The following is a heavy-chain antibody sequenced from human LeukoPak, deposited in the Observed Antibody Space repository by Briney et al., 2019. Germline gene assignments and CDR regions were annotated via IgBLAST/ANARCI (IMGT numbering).Heavy chain of an antibody. V-gene: IGHV4-34*01. Sequence: SETLSLTCAVYGGSFSGYYWSWIRQPPGKGLEWIGEINHSGSTNYNPSLKSRVSISVDTSKNQFSLKLSSVTAADTAVYYCARGSHDSSGYYYFDYWGQGTLVTVSS. CDR2: INHSGST. CDR3: ARGSHDSSGYYYFDY. D-gene: IGHD3-22*01. CDR1: GGSFSGYY. J-gene: IGHJ4*02.